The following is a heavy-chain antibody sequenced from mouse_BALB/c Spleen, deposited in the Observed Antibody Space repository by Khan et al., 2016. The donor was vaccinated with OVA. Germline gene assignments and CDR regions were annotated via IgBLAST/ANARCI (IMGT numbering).Heavy chain of an antibody. CDR2: ISYSGRT. D-gene: IGHD1-1*01. V-gene: IGHV3-2*02. Sequence: EVELVESGPGLVKPSQSLSLTCTVTGYSITSDYAWNWIRQFPGNKLEWMGYISYSGRTSYNPSLKRRISNTRDTSKNQFFLQLNSVTPEDTATYYCARSVTITTVVATDFDYWAQGTTLTVSS. J-gene: IGHJ2*01. CDR3: ARSVTITTVVATDFDY. CDR1: GYSITSDYA.